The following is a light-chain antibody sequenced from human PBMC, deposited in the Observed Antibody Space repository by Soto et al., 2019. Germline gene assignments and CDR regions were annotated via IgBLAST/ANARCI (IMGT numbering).Light chain of an antibody. Sequence: DIQMTQSPSSVSASVGDRVTITCRASQAINSWLAWYQQKAGKAPNLLIYAASSLQSGVPSRFSGSGSRTDFTLPINSLHPEDSASYYCQQGNGFTWTFGPGTKVEIK. J-gene: IGKJ1*01. V-gene: IGKV1-12*01. CDR2: AAS. CDR3: QQGNGFTWT. CDR1: QAINSW.